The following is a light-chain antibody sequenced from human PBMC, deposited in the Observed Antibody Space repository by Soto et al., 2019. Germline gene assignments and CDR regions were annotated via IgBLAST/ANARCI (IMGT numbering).Light chain of an antibody. Sequence: QSVLTQPASVSGSPGQSITISCTGTSSDVGGYNYVSWYQQHPGKAPKLMIYEVSNRPSGVSNRFSGSKSGNTASLTISGLQDEDEADYYCSSYTIIFVVFGGGTKLTVL. CDR1: SSDVGGYNY. CDR3: SSYTIIFVV. J-gene: IGLJ2*01. V-gene: IGLV2-14*01. CDR2: EVS.